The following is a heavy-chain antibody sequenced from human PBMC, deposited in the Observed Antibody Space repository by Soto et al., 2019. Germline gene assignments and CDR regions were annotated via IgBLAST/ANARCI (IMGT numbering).Heavy chain of an antibody. V-gene: IGHV1-69*01. CDR1: GGTFSSYA. D-gene: IGHD5-18*01. CDR2: IIPIFGTA. Sequence: QVQLVQSGAEVKKPGSSVKVSCKASGGTFSSYAISWVRQAPGQGLEWMGGIIPIFGTANYAQKFQGRVTITADESTSTAYMELSSLRSEDTAVYYCARVICYSYGSRRPTTCPYYFDYWGQGTLVTVSS. CDR3: ARVICYSYGSRRPTTCPYYFDY. J-gene: IGHJ4*02.